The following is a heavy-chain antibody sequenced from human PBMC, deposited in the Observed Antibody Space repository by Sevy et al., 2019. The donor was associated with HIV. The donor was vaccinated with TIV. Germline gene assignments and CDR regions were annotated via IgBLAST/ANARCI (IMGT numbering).Heavy chain of an antibody. J-gene: IGHJ1*01. D-gene: IGHD3-22*01. CDR2: ISGSGGRT. V-gene: IGHV3-23*01. CDR3: AKDPYSSGEYFQK. CDR1: GFNFNNYV. Sequence: GGSLRLSCKASGFNFNNYVMSWVRQAPGKGLEWVSTISGSGGRTYAAESVRGRLTISRDNSKRTVYLQMNSLRGDDTAIYYCAKDPYSSGEYFQKWGQGARVTVSS.